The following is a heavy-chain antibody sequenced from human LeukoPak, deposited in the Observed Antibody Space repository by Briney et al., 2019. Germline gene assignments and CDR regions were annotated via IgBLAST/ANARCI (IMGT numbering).Heavy chain of an antibody. CDR1: GFTFSNYG. J-gene: IGHJ4*02. D-gene: IGHD6-13*01. CDR2: LWYDGNNK. CDR3: ARESRPSSSWYRGNFDY. V-gene: IGHV3-33*01. Sequence: GRSLRLSCVASGFTFSNYGMHWVRQAPGKGLEWVAILWYDGNNKYYADAVRGRFTIPRDNSKNTLYLQMNSLRAEDTAVYYCARESRPSSSWYRGNFDYWGQGTLVTVSS.